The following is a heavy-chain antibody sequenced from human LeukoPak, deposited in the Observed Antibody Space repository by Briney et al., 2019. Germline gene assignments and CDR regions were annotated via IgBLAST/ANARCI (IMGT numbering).Heavy chain of an antibody. D-gene: IGHD1-26*01. CDR3: ARHGPYLGRLAWFDP. CDR1: SGSISSYY. V-gene: IGHV4-59*08. Sequence: SETLSLTCTVSSGSISSYYWSWIRQPPGKGLEWIGYIYYTGSTNYNPSLKSRVTISVDTSKDQFSLNLSSVTAADTAVYYCARHGPYLGRLAWFDPWGQGTLVTVSS. CDR2: IYYTGST. J-gene: IGHJ5*02.